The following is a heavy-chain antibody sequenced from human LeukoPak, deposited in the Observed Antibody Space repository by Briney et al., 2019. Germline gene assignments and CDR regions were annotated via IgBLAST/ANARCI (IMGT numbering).Heavy chain of an antibody. CDR2: INPSGGSR. D-gene: IGHD3-22*01. V-gene: IGHV1-46*01. CDR3: ARNLSSVDKYSSYYYDSSGDNFDY. CDR1: GYTFTSYY. J-gene: IGHJ4*02. Sequence: ASVNVSFKESGYTFTSYYMHWVRQAPGQGLAWMGIINPSGGSRSYAHKFQGRITTTRDTSTSTGHMELTSLRSEDTAVYYCARNLSSVDKYSSYYYDSSGDNFDYWGQGTLGTVS.